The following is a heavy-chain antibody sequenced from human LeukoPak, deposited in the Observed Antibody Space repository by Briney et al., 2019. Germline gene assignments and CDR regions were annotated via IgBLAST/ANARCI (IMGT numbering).Heavy chain of an antibody. CDR1: GSTFSSYA. J-gene: IGHJ6*04. CDR3: ARGSMVRGVILLDV. D-gene: IGHD3-10*01. V-gene: IGHV1-69*06. CDR2: IIPIFGTA. Sequence: SVKVSCKASGSTFSSYAISWVRQAPGQGLEWMGGIIPIFGTANYAQKFQGRVTITADKSTSTAYMELSSLRSEDTAVYYCARGSMVRGVILLDVWGKGTTVTVSS.